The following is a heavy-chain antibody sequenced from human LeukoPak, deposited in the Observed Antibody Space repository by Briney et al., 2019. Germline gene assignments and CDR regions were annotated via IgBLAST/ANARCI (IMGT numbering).Heavy chain of an antibody. Sequence: ASVKVSCKASGYTFTGYYMHWVRQAPGQGLEWMGWINPNSGGTNYAQKFQGRVTMTRDTSISTAYMELSRLRSDDTAVYYCATPYDSSGYVWFDPWGQGTLVTVSS. D-gene: IGHD3-22*01. CDR3: ATPYDSSGYVWFDP. CDR1: GYTFTGYY. CDR2: INPNSGGT. J-gene: IGHJ5*02. V-gene: IGHV1-2*02.